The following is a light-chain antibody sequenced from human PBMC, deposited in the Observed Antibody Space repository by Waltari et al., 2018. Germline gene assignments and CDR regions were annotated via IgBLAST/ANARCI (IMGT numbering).Light chain of an antibody. CDR1: QSLLHSNGYSF. CDR2: LGS. CDR3: MQALQTPFT. Sequence: DIVMTQSPLSLPVTPGEPASISCRSSQSLLHSNGYSFLDWYLQKQGQSPQLLIYLGSTRASGVPDRFSGSGSGTDFTLKISRVEAEDVGVYYCMQALQTPFTFGPGTKVDIK. V-gene: IGKV2-28*01. J-gene: IGKJ3*01.